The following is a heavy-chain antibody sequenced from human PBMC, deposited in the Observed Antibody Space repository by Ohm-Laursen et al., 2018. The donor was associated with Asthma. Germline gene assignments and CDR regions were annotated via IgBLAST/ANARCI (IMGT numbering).Heavy chain of an antibody. CDR1: GFTFSSYA. D-gene: IGHD6-19*01. J-gene: IGHJ4*02. V-gene: IGHV3-23*01. CDR2: ISGSGGST. Sequence: SLRLSCSATGFTFSSYAMSWVRQAPGKGLEWVSVISGSGGSTYYADSVKGRFTISRDNSKNTLYLQMSSLRAEDTAVYYCAKDRSGWYKDYWGQGTLVTVSS. CDR3: AKDRSGWYKDY.